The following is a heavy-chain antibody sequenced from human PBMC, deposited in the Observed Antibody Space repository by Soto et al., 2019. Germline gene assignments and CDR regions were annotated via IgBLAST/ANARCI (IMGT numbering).Heavy chain of an antibody. CDR2: LSGSGGST. Sequence: EVQLLESGGGLVQPGGSLRLSCAASGFTFSSYAMSWVRQAPGKGLEWVSTLSGSGGSTYSADSVNGRFPISRDNSKNTLYLQMNSLRAEDTAVYYCAKDSTAYSSAYDFDSWGQGTLVTVSS. V-gene: IGHV3-23*01. CDR3: AKDSTAYSSAYDFDS. J-gene: IGHJ4*02. CDR1: GFTFSSYA. D-gene: IGHD6-6*01.